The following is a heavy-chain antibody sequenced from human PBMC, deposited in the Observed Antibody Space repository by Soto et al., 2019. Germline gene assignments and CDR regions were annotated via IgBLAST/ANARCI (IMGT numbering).Heavy chain of an antibody. CDR3: ARLSGHGYRTLGY. CDR2: VSYSGTT. CDR1: GDSISNLYY. J-gene: IGHJ1*01. Sequence: QLQLQESGPGLVKPSETLSLTCAVSGDSISNLYYWGWIRQPPGKGLEWIGTVSYSGTTYYNPSLKSRITISVDTSKNQFSLSLSSVTSADTAVYYCARLSGHGYRTLGYWGQCILVTVSS. D-gene: IGHD3-22*01. V-gene: IGHV4-39*01.